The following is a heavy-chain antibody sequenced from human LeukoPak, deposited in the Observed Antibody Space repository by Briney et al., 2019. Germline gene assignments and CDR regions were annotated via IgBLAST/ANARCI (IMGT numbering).Heavy chain of an antibody. V-gene: IGHV4-59*01. Sequence: ASETLSLTCTVSGGSISSYYWSWIRQPPGKGLEWIGYIYYSGSTNYNPSLKSRVTISVDTSKNQFSLKLSSVTAADTAVYYCARLRYFDWLPDHNWFDPWGQGTLVTVSS. D-gene: IGHD3-9*01. CDR2: IYYSGST. CDR1: GGSISSYY. J-gene: IGHJ5*02. CDR3: ARLRYFDWLPDHNWFDP.